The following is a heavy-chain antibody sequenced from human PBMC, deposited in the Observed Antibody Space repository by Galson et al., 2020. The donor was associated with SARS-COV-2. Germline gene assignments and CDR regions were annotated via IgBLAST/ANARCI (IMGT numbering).Heavy chain of an antibody. J-gene: IGHJ4*02. CDR2: IYHSGTT. Sequence: SETLSLTCDVSGDSISSGDHSWSWIRQPLGKGLEWIGYIYHSGTTNYSPSLRGRITISIDKSKNQFSLKLTSVTAADTAVYYCVREGRLWDTNGKVLYLFDFWGPGTLVTVSS. CDR1: GDSISSGDHS. CDR3: VREGRLWDTNGKVLYLFDF. V-gene: IGHV4-30-2*01. D-gene: IGHD3-16*01.